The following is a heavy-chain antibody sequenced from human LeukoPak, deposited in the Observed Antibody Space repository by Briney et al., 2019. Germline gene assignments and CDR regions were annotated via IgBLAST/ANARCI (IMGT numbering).Heavy chain of an antibody. CDR1: GDSVSSNSAA. Sequence: SQTLSLTCAISGDSVSSNSAAWNWIRQSPSRGLEWLGRTYYRSKWYNDYAVSVKSRITINPDTSKNQFSLQLSSVTAADTAVHYCARLTTVVNAFDIWGQGTMVTVSS. J-gene: IGHJ3*02. CDR3: ARLTTVVNAFDI. D-gene: IGHD4-23*01. CDR2: TYYRSKWYN. V-gene: IGHV6-1*01.